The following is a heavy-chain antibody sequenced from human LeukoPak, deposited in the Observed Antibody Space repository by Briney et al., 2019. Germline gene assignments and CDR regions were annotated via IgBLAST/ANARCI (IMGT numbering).Heavy chain of an antibody. CDR2: IGSSSSSI. CDR1: GFTFSSYS. V-gene: IGHV3-21*01. D-gene: IGHD3-10*01. CDR3: ARETMEAFDI. J-gene: IGHJ3*02. Sequence: GGSLRLSCAASGFTFSSYSMNWVRQAPGKGLEWVSSIGSSSSSIYYADSVKGRFTISRDNPKNSLYLQLNGLRAEDTAVYYCARETMEAFDIWGQGTMITVSS.